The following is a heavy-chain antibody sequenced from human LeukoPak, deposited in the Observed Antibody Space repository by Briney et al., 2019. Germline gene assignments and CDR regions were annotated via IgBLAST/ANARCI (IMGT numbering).Heavy chain of an antibody. J-gene: IGHJ5*02. D-gene: IGHD6-6*01. CDR3: AAVFGRHSSSVLIPVPFDP. CDR1: GYTFTGYY. V-gene: IGHV1-2*02. CDR2: INPNSGGT. Sequence: GASVKVSCKASGYTFTGYYMHWVRQAPGQGLEWMGWINPNSGGTNYAQKFQGRVTMARDTSISTAYMELSRLRSDDTAVYYCAAVFGRHSSSVLIPVPFDPWGQGALVTVSS.